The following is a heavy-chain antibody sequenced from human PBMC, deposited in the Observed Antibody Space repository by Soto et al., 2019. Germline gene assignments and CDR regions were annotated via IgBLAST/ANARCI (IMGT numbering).Heavy chain of an antibody. CDR3: ARDRSIAAAGNPYYYYGMDV. J-gene: IGHJ6*02. V-gene: IGHV1-46*01. D-gene: IGHD6-13*01. CDR2: INPSGGST. Sequence: GKGLEWMGIINPSGGSTSYAQKFQGRVTMTRDTSTSTVYMELSSLRSEDTAVYYCARDRSIAAAGNPYYYYGMDVWGQGTTVTVS.